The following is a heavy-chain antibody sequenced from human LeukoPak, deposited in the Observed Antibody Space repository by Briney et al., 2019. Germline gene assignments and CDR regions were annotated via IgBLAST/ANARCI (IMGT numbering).Heavy chain of an antibody. Sequence: KPSETLSLTCTVSGGSISSWYWSWIRQPPGKGLEWIGYIYYSGSTNYNPSLKSRVTISVDTSKNQFSLKLSSVTAADTAVYYCARAYTPSDAFDIWGQGTMVTVSS. J-gene: IGHJ3*02. V-gene: IGHV4-59*01. CDR3: ARAYTPSDAFDI. D-gene: IGHD2-2*02. CDR1: GGSISSWY. CDR2: IYYSGST.